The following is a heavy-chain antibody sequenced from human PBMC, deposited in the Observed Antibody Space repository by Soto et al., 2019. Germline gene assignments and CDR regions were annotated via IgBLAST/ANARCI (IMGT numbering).Heavy chain of an antibody. J-gene: IGHJ3*02. CDR1: GFTFSSYE. V-gene: IGHV3-48*03. D-gene: IGHD3-22*01. CDR3: ARSPYYDSSGYAFDI. CDR2: ISSSGSTI. Sequence: GGSLSLSCAASGFTFSSYEMNWVRQAPGKGLEWVSYISSSGSTIYYADSVKGRFTISRDNAKNSLYLQMNSLRAEDTAVYYCARSPYYDSSGYAFDIWGQGTMVTVSS.